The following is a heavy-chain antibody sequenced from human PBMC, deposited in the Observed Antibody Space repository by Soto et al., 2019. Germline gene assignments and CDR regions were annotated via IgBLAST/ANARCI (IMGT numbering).Heavy chain of an antibody. CDR2: IWYAGTNK. CDR3: ARERGAVAGTRYYYGMDV. V-gene: IGHV3-33*01. Sequence: QVQLVESGGGVVQPGRSLRLSCAASGFTFSSYGMHWVRQAPGKGLEWVAAIWYAGTNKYYADSVEGRFTISRDNSKNTLYLAMSSLRAEDTAVYYCARERGAVAGTRYYYGMDVWGQGTTVTVSS. J-gene: IGHJ6*02. D-gene: IGHD6-13*01. CDR1: GFTFSSYG.